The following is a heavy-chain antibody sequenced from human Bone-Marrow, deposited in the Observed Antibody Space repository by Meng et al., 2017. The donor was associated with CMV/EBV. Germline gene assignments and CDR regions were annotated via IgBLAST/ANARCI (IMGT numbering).Heavy chain of an antibody. D-gene: IGHD6-13*01. CDR2: TNHSGST. Sequence: SQTLSLTCAVYGGSFSGYYWSWIRQPPGKGLEWIGETNHSGSTNYNPSLKSRVTISVDTSKNQFSLKLSSVTAADTAVYYCARGPIAARHFDYWGQGTLVTVSS. J-gene: IGHJ4*02. V-gene: IGHV4-34*01. CDR1: GGSFSGYY. CDR3: ARGPIAARHFDY.